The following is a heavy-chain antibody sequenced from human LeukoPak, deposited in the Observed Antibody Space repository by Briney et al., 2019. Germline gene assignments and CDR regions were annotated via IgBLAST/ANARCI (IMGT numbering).Heavy chain of an antibody. CDR3: AKESPDYYDSSGYYYDFDY. CDR1: GFTFSSYG. J-gene: IGHJ4*02. D-gene: IGHD3-22*01. CDR2: ISYDGSNK. Sequence: GRSLRLSCAASGFTFSSYGMHWVRQAPGKGLEWVAVISYDGSNKYYADSVKGRFTNSRDNSKNTLYLQMNSLRAEDTAVYYCAKESPDYYDSSGYYYDFDYWGQGTLVTVSS. V-gene: IGHV3-30*18.